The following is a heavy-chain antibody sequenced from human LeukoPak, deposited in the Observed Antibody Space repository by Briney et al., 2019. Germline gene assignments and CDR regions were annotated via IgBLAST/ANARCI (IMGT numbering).Heavy chain of an antibody. CDR2: INHNGNVN. J-gene: IGHJ6*02. CDR3: ARGGGLDV. V-gene: IGHV3-7*03. D-gene: IGHD3-16*01. Sequence: ETLSLTCTVSGGSISSSYYYWGWIRQAPGKGLEWVASINHNGNVNYYVDSVKGRFTISRDNAKNSLYLQMSNLRAEDTAVYFCARGGGLDVWGQGATVTVSS. CDR1: GGSISSSYYY.